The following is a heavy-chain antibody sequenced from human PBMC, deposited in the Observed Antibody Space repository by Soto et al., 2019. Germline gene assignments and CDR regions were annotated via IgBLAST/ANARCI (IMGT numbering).Heavy chain of an antibody. CDR1: GFTVSSSP. CDR2: IYTDGNT. CDR3: ARGPGGESAGWLDP. J-gene: IGHJ5*02. Sequence: EVQLVDSGGDLVQPGGSLSLSCAASGFTVSSSPMSWVRQAPGKGLEWVSVIYTDGNTFYADSVKGRFTMSRDNSKNRLWLQMNSLRTEDTAVYYCARGPGGESAGWLDPWGQGTLVTVSS. D-gene: IGHD3-16*01. V-gene: IGHV3-66*01.